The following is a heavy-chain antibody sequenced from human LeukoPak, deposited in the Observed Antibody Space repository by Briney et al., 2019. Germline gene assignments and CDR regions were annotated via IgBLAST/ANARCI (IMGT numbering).Heavy chain of an antibody. V-gene: IGHV4-39*07. J-gene: IGHJ4*02. CDR3: ARGPTYDFWSGSYYFDY. CDR1: GGSISSSSYY. Sequence: SETLSLTCTVSGGSISSSSYYWGWIRQPPGKGLEWIGSIYYSGGTYYNPSLKSRVTISVDTSKNQFSLKLSSVTAADTAVYYCARGPTYDFWSGSYYFDYWGQGILVTVSS. CDR2: IYYSGGT. D-gene: IGHD3-3*01.